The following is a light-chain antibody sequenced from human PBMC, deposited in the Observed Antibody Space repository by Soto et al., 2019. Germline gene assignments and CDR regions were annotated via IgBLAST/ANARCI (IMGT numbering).Light chain of an antibody. V-gene: IGKV1-33*01. CDR3: QQYNSMLS. J-gene: IGKJ4*01. CDR2: DAS. Sequence: DIQMTQSPSSLSASEGDSVTITCQSSHDVSRNLNWFQQKPGEAPQLLIYDASNLERGVPSRFSGSGSGTDFTLTISSLQPEDVATYYCQQYNSMLSFGGGTELEIK. CDR1: HDVSRN.